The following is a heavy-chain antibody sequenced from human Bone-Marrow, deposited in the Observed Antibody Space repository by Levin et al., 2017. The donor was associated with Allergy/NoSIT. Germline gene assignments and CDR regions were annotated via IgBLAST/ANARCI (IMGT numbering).Heavy chain of an antibody. Sequence: VASVKVSCKSSGYTFTNYGVSWVRQAPGQGLEWMGWISAYNGNTHYAPNLQGRLTLTTDTSTGTAYMELRTLRSDDTAVYYCARVGAPGLTYYYYSPMDVWGQGTTVTVSS. CDR3: ARVGAPGLTYYYYSPMDV. V-gene: IGHV1-18*01. CDR1: GYTFTNYG. D-gene: IGHD4/OR15-4a*01. CDR2: ISAYNGNT. J-gene: IGHJ6*02.